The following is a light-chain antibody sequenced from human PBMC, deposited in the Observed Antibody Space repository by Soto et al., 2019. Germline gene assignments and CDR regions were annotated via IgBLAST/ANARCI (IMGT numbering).Light chain of an antibody. CDR3: YSYTSSSTVL. V-gene: IGLV2-14*03. J-gene: IGLJ2*01. CDR1: SSDIGGYNY. Sequence: SALTQPASVSGSPGQSLTISCTGISSDIGGYNYVSWYQQLPGKAPKLMIYDVSNRRSGVSNRFSGSKSGNTASLTISGLQAEDEADYYCYSYTSSSTVLFGGGTKLTVL. CDR2: DVS.